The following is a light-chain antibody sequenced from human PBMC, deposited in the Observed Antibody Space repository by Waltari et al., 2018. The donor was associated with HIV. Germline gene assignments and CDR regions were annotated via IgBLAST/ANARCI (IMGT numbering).Light chain of an antibody. CDR2: AAS. CDR1: QAIGNY. J-gene: IGKJ3*01. Sequence: DIQMTQSPSSLSASVGDTVTITCRASQAIGNYLAWYQQKPGKVPKLLIYAASTLQSGVPSRFSGSGSGTDFTLTISSLQPEDVATYYCQKFNSDPLGFTFGPGTKVDIK. CDR3: QKFNSDPLGFT. V-gene: IGKV1-27*01.